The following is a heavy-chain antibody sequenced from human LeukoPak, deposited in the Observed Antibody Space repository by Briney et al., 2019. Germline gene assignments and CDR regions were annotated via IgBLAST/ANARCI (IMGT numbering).Heavy chain of an antibody. J-gene: IGHJ6*03. CDR3: ARGRRGTIFGVVTSNGYLYYYYYMDV. D-gene: IGHD3-3*01. Sequence: TSETLSLTCTVSGGSISSYYWSWIRQPPGKGLEWIGYIYYSGSTNYNPSLKSRVTISVDTSKNQFSLKLSPVTAADTAVYYCARGRRGTIFGVVTSNGYLYYYYYMDVWGKGTTVTVSS. V-gene: IGHV4-59*01. CDR1: GGSISSYY. CDR2: IYYSGST.